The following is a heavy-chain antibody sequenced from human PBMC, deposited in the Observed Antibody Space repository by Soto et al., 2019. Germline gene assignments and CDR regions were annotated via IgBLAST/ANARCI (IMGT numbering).Heavy chain of an antibody. CDR1: GGSISSSSYY. CDR2: IYYSGST. Sequence: QLQLQESGPGLMKPSETLSLTCTVSGGSISSSSYYWGWSRQPPGKGLEWIGSIYYSGSTYYNPSLKSRVTISVDTSKNQFSLKLSSVTAADTAVYYCARTPSGKFDYWGQGTLVTVSS. J-gene: IGHJ4*02. D-gene: IGHD6-19*01. V-gene: IGHV4-39*01. CDR3: ARTPSGKFDY.